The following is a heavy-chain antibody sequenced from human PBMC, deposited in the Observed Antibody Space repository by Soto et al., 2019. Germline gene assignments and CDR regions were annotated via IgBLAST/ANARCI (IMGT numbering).Heavy chain of an antibody. V-gene: IGHV1-69*01. D-gene: IGHD3-22*01. CDR1: GYTFTSYD. Sequence: QVQLVQSGAEVKKPGASVKVSCKASGYTFTSYDISWVRQAPGQGLEWMGGIIPIFGTANYAQKFQGRVTITADECTSTAYMELSSLRSEDTAVYYCANNYYESSGYYDYGMDVWGQGTTVTVSS. CDR3: ANNYYESSGYYDYGMDV. J-gene: IGHJ6*02. CDR2: IIPIFGTA.